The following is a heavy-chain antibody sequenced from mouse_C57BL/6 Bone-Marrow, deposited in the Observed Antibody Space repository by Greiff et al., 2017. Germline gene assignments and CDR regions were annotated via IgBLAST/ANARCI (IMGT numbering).Heavy chain of an antibody. CDR3: ARGYYYGSREGYFDV. Sequence: EVKLMESGPGLAKPSQSLSLTCSVTGYSITSGYYWNWIRQFPGNKLEWMGYISYDGSNNYNPSLKNRITITRDTSKNQFFLKLNSVTTEDTATYYCARGYYYGSREGYFDVWGTGTTVTVSS. CDR2: ISYDGSN. J-gene: IGHJ1*03. V-gene: IGHV3-6*01. D-gene: IGHD1-1*01. CDR1: GYSITSGYY.